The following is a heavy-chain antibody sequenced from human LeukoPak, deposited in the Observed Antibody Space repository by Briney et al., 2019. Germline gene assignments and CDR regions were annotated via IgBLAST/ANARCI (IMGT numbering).Heavy chain of an antibody. V-gene: IGHV3-64*04. CDR1: GFTFSSYA. J-gene: IGHJ3*02. Sequence: GGSLRLSCSASGFTFSSYAMHWVRQAPGKGLEYVSAIGINGVSTYYADSVKGRFTISRDNSKNTLYLQMNSLRAEDTAVYYCAKSPAVDAAFDIWGQGTMVTVSS. CDR3: AKSPAVDAAFDI. D-gene: IGHD4-23*01. CDR2: IGINGVST.